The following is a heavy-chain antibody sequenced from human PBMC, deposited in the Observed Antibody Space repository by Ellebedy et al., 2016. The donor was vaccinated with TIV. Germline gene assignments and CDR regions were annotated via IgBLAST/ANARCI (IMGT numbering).Heavy chain of an antibody. Sequence: GESLKISXAASGFTFSSYGMHWVRQAPGKGLEWVAVIWYDGSNKYYADSVKGRFTISRDNSKNTLYLQMNSLRAEDTAVYYCARAGGDYYDSSGDAFDIWGQGTMVTVSS. D-gene: IGHD3-22*01. CDR2: IWYDGSNK. CDR3: ARAGGDYYDSSGDAFDI. J-gene: IGHJ3*02. V-gene: IGHV3-33*01. CDR1: GFTFSSYG.